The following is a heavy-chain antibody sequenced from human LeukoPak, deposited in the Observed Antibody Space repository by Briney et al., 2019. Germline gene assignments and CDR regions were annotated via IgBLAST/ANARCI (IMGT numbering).Heavy chain of an antibody. CDR1: AFSLNAYN. CDR2: ISYTGTYI. CDR3: VRDRGTYRPIDY. Sequence: PGGSLRLSCAASAFSLNAYNMNWVRQAPGKGLEWVSSISYTGTYIYYADSVKGRFTISRDNAQNSLYLQMNSLRAEDTAIYYCVRDRGTYRPIDYWGQGTLVTVSS. V-gene: IGHV3-21*04. J-gene: IGHJ4*02. D-gene: IGHD1-26*01.